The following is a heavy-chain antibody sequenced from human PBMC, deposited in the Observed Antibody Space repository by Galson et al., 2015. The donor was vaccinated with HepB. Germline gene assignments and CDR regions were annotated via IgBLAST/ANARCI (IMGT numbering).Heavy chain of an antibody. D-gene: IGHD6-19*01. J-gene: IGHJ4*02. CDR1: GSSFTSYW. Sequence: QSGAEVTKPGESLKISCKGSGSSFTSYWIGWVRQMPGKGLEWMGIIYPGDSDTRYSPSFQGQVTISADKSISTAYLQWSSLKASDTAMYYCARHVYSSGWGYYFDYWGQGTLVTVSS. CDR2: IYPGDSDT. CDR3: ARHVYSSGWGYYFDY. V-gene: IGHV5-51*01.